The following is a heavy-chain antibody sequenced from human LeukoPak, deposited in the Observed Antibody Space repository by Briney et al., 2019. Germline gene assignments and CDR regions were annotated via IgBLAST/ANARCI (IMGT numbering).Heavy chain of an antibody. D-gene: IGHD3-16*01. CDR1: GFTFSSYS. J-gene: IGHJ4*02. CDR2: ISRSSTYT. V-gene: IGHV3-21*01. Sequence: PGGSLRLSCAASGFTFSSYSMNWVRQAPGKGLEWVSSISRSSTYTYYSDSVKGRFTISRDNAKNSLYLQMNSLGDGDTAVYCCARDLGGIDDYWGQGTLVTVSS. CDR3: ARDLGGIDDY.